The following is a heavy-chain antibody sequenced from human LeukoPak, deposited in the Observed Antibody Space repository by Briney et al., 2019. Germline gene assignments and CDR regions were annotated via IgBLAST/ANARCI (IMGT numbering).Heavy chain of an antibody. CDR3: ARVGGGSGSSDY. Sequence: PGGSLRLSCAASGFTFSSYGMSWVRQAPGKGLEWVANIKQDGSEKYYVDSVKGRFTISRDNAKNSLYLQMNSLRAEDTAVYYCARVGGGSGSSDYWGQGTLVTVSS. CDR1: GFTFSSYG. CDR2: IKQDGSEK. D-gene: IGHD3-10*01. J-gene: IGHJ4*02. V-gene: IGHV3-7*01.